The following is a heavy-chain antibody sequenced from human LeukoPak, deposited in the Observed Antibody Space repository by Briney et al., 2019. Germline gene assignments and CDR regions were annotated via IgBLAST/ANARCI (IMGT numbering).Heavy chain of an antibody. V-gene: IGHV5-51*01. Sequence: GESLKISCKASGYIFTNYWIGWVRQMPGKGLEWMAIIYPANSDTSYSPSFQGQVTISADKSISTAYLQWSSLKASDTAMYYCARPACSSTSCYLYFQYWGQGTLVTVSS. CDR2: IYPANSDT. CDR3: ARPACSSTSCYLYFQY. J-gene: IGHJ1*01. CDR1: GYIFTNYW. D-gene: IGHD2-2*01.